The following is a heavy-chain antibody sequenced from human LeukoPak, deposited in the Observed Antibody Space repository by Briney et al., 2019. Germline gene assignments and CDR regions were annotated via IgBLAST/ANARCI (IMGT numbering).Heavy chain of an antibody. V-gene: IGHV3-21*01. Sequence: PGGSLRLSCAVSGFTFSSYAMSWVRQAPGKGLEWVSSISSGSSYIYYADSVKGRFTISRDNAKNSLYLQMNSLRAEDTAVYYCAREEREVSSSWVYWGQGTLVTVSS. CDR1: GFTFSSYA. D-gene: IGHD6-13*01. CDR3: AREEREVSSSWVY. CDR2: ISSGSSYI. J-gene: IGHJ4*02.